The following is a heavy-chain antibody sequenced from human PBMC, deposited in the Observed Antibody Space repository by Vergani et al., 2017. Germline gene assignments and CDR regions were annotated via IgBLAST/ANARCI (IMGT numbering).Heavy chain of an antibody. Sequence: EVQLLESGGGLVQPGGSLRLSCAASGFTFSSYAMSWVRQAPGKGLEWVSAISGSGGSTYYADSVKGRFTISRDNSKNTLYLQMNSLRAEDTAVDYCAKDPEGYDFWSGFPDYWGQGTLVTVSS. J-gene: IGHJ4*02. CDR2: ISGSGGST. V-gene: IGHV3-23*01. CDR1: GFTFSSYA. D-gene: IGHD3-3*01. CDR3: AKDPEGYDFWSGFPDY.